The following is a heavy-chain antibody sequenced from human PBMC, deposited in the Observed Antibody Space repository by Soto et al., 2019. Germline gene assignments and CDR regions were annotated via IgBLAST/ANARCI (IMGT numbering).Heavy chain of an antibody. Sequence: EVQLLESGGGLVQPGGSLRLSCAASGFTFSSYAMSWVRQAPGKGLEWVSAISGSGGSTYYEDSVKGRFTISRDNSKNTLYLQMNSLRAEDTAVYYCAATLRGSGSYEDPSYYFDYWGQGTLVTVSS. CDR1: GFTFSSYA. V-gene: IGHV3-23*01. CDR3: AATLRGSGSYEDPSYYFDY. CDR2: ISGSGGST. D-gene: IGHD3-10*01. J-gene: IGHJ4*02.